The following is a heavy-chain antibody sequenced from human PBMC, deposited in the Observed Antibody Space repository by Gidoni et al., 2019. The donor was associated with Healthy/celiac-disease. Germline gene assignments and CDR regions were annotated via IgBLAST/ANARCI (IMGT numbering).Heavy chain of an antibody. CDR3: AAYPRSRRRSDY. D-gene: IGHD2-2*01. J-gene: IGHJ4*02. V-gene: IGHV3-9*01. Sequence: EVQLVESGGGLVQPGRSLRLSCAASGFTFDDYAMHWVRQAPGKGLEWVSGISWNSGSIGYADSVKGRFTISRDNAKNSLYLQMNSLRAEDTALYYCAAYPRSRRRSDYWGQGTLVTVSS. CDR1: GFTFDDYA. CDR2: ISWNSGSI.